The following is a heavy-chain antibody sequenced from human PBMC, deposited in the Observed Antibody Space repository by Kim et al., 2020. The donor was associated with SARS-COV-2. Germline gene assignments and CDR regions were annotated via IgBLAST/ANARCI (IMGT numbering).Heavy chain of an antibody. Sequence: GGSLRLSCAASGFTFSKAWMSWVRQAPGKGLEWVGHIKSKTDGGTTDYAAPVKGRFFISRDDSKNMLYLQMNSLKAEDTAVYFCTPISDTTLLYWGQGTLVTVSS. CDR1: GFTFSKAW. V-gene: IGHV3-15*01. CDR3: TPISDTTLLY. D-gene: IGHD2-21*01. CDR2: IKSKTDGGTT. J-gene: IGHJ4*02.